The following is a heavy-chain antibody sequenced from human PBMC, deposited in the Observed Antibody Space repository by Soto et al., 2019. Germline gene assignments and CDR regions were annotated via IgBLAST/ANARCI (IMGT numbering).Heavy chain of an antibody. Sequence: SETLSLTCAVYGGSFSGYYWSWIRQPPGKGLEWIGEINHSGSTNYNPSLKSRVTISVDTSKNQFSLKLSSVTAADTAVYYCARGPKGYYGSGSYRYFDYWGQGTLVTVSS. CDR1: GGSFSGYY. J-gene: IGHJ4*02. V-gene: IGHV4-34*01. CDR2: INHSGST. D-gene: IGHD3-10*01. CDR3: ARGPKGYYGSGSYRYFDY.